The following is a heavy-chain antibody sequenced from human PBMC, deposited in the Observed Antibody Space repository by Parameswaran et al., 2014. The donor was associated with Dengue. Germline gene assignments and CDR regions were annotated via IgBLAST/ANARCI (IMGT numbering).Heavy chain of an antibody. CDR3: AKDRYLEYSEYYGSGSYYGTQATDY. Sequence: SNARWIRQPPGKGLEWVSAISGSGGSTYYADSVKGRFTISRDNSKNTLYLQMNSLRAEDTAVYYCAKDRYLEYSEYYGSGSYYGTQATDYWGQGTLVTVSS. CDR1: SNA. CDR2: ISGSGGST. D-gene: IGHD3-10*01. J-gene: IGHJ4*02. V-gene: IGHV3-23*01.